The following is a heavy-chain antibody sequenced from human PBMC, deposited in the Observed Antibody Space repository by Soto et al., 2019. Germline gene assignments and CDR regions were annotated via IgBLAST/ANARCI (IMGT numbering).Heavy chain of an antibody. D-gene: IGHD6-19*01. CDR3: AKGGRQWLVTSDFNY. J-gene: IGHJ4*02. V-gene: IGHV3-30*18. Sequence: VQLVESGGGVVQPGRSLRLSCAASGFTFSAYALHWVRQAQGKGLVWVAVVSNDGRNTHYANSVKGRFTISRDSSKNTVSLEMTSLRAEDTAVYYCAKGGRQWLVTSDFNYWGQGALVTVSS. CDR2: VSNDGRNT. CDR1: GFTFSAYA.